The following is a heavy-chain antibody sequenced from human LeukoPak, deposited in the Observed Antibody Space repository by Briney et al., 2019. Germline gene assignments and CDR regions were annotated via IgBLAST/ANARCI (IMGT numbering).Heavy chain of an antibody. CDR2: INSDGSST. CDR3: ARDEYSSSWYRRNYYYGMDV. J-gene: IGHJ6*02. V-gene: IGHV3-74*01. Sequence: GGSLRLSCAASGFTFSSYWMQWVRQAPGKGLVWVSRINSDGSSTSYADSVKGRFTISRDNAKNTLYLQMNSLRAEDTAVYYCARDEYSSSWYRRNYYYGMDVWGQGTTVTVSS. CDR1: GFTFSSYW. D-gene: IGHD6-13*01.